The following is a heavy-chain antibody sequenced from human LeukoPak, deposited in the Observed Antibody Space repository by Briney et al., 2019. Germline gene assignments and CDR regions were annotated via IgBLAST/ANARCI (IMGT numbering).Heavy chain of an antibody. D-gene: IGHD5-24*01. CDR2: IYSGGST. CDR1: GFTVSGNY. Sequence: GGSLRLSCAASGFTVSGNYMSWVRQAPGKGLEWVSVIYSGGSTYYADSVKGRFTISRDNSKNTLYLQMNSLRAEDTAVYYCASALSRDSPSYYYYMDVWGKGTTVTISS. J-gene: IGHJ6*03. V-gene: IGHV3-53*01. CDR3: ASALSRDSPSYYYYMDV.